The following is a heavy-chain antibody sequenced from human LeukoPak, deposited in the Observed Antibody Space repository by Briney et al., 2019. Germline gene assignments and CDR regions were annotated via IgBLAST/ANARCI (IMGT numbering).Heavy chain of an antibody. CDR2: INHSGST. D-gene: IGHD5-12*01. V-gene: IGHV4-34*01. CDR3: ARGLRERGPFDY. J-gene: IGHJ4*02. CDR1: GGSFSGYY. Sequence: SETLSLTCAVYGGSFSGYYWSWIRQPPGKGLEWIGEINHSGSTNYSPSLKSRVTISVDTSKNQFSLKLSSVTAADTAVYYCARGLRERGPFDYWGQGTLVTVSS.